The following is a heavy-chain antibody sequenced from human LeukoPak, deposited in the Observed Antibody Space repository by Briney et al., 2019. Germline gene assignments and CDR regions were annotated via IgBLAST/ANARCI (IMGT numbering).Heavy chain of an antibody. V-gene: IGHV1-24*01. CDR3: ALRPVHYYGSGSYWGLDP. J-gene: IGHJ5*02. D-gene: IGHD3-10*01. Sequence: GASVNVSCQVSGYTLPELSMHWVRQAPGKPREWLGGFEPQDGETIYAQKFQGRVTMTEDTSTDTAYMALSSLRSEDTAVYYCALRPVHYYGSGSYWGLDPWGQGTLVTVSS. CDR1: GYTLPELS. CDR2: FEPQDGET.